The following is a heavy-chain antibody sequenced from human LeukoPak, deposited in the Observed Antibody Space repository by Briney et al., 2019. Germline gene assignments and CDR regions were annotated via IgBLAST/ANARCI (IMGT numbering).Heavy chain of an antibody. J-gene: IGHJ4*02. Sequence: GGSLRLSCAASGFTFSSYSMNWVRQAPGKGLEWVSSISPYSTYIFYADSVKGRFTISRDNAKNSLYLQMNSLRAEDTAVYYCAKTTHSQYDFWVDWGQGTLVTVSS. CDR3: AKTTHSQYDFWVD. V-gene: IGHV3-21*04. D-gene: IGHD3-3*01. CDR1: GFTFSSYS. CDR2: ISPYSTYI.